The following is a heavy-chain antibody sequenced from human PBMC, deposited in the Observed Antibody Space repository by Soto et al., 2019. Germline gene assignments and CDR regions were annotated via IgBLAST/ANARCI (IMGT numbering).Heavy chain of an antibody. J-gene: IGHJ6*02. CDR1: GGSISSGDYF. Sequence: QVQLQESGPGLVKPSQTLSLTCTVSGGSISSGDYFWSWIRQSPGKGLEWIGYISSIGSTYYNPSLQSRGSVSRDTSKNQFSLKLRSVTTTDTAVYYCARGLGIRPYYYHGLDVWGPGTTVTVSS. V-gene: IGHV4-30-4*01. D-gene: IGHD3-9*01. CDR3: ARGLGIRPYYYHGLDV. CDR2: ISSIGST.